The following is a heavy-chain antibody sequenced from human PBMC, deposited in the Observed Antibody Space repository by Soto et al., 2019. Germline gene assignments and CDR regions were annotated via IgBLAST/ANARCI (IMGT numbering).Heavy chain of an antibody. CDR2: IYYSGST. D-gene: IGHD6-6*01. V-gene: IGHV4-59*01. J-gene: IGHJ4*02. Sequence: PSETLSLTCTVSGGSISSYYWSWIRQPPGKGLEWIGYIYYSGSTNYNPSLKSRVTISVDTSKNQFSLKLSSVTAADTAVYYCARDSRIAARLTYFDYWGQGTLVTVSS. CDR1: GGSISSYY. CDR3: ARDSRIAARLTYFDY.